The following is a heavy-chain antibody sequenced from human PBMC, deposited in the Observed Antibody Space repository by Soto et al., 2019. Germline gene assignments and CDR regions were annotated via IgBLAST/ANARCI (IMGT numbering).Heavy chain of an antibody. V-gene: IGHV3-23*01. D-gene: IGHD6-6*01. CDR1: GFTFSSYA. CDR2: ISGSGGST. J-gene: IGHJ4*02. Sequence: GGSLRLSCAASGFTFSSYAMSWVRQAPGKGLEWVSAISGSGGSTYYADSVKGRFTISRDNSKNTLYLQMNSLRAEDTAVYYCAKRARAARPVVVTRLETGDEFDYWGQGTLVTVSS. CDR3: AKRARAARPVVVTRLETGDEFDY.